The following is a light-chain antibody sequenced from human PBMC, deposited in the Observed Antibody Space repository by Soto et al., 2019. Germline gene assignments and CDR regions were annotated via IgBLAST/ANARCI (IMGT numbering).Light chain of an antibody. V-gene: IGLV1-44*01. Sequence: QSVLTQPPSASGTPGQRVTISCSGSSSNIGSNTVNWYQQLPGTAPKLLIYSNNQRPSGVPDRFSGSKSGTSASLAISGLQSEDEADYYCAAWDESQYGLVFGGGTKLTVL. CDR1: SSNIGSNT. CDR2: SNN. J-gene: IGLJ2*01. CDR3: AAWDESQYGLV.